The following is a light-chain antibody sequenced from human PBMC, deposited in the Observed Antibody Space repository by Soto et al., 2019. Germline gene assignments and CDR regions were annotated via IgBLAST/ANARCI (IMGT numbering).Light chain of an antibody. Sequence: EIVLAQSPGTLSLSPGERASLSCRSSQSVSTTYLTWYQRKPGQARRLLSYGTSNRATGVPDRFSGSGSGTDFTLNISRVEPEDFAVYYCQQYGGSPPYTFGQGTKLEIK. V-gene: IGKV3-20*01. CDR2: GTS. CDR1: QSVSTTY. CDR3: QQYGGSPPYT. J-gene: IGKJ2*01.